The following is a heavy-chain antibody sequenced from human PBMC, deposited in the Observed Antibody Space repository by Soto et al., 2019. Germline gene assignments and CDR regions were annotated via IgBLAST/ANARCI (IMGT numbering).Heavy chain of an antibody. CDR1: GFTFSIYS. J-gene: IGHJ4*02. CDR3: ARWNAHLDSSGYYYPAFDY. CDR2: ISSSSSTI. V-gene: IGHV3-48*02. D-gene: IGHD3-22*01. Sequence: GSLRLACAASGFTFSIYSMNWVRQAPGKGLEWVSYISSSSSTIYYADSVKGRFTISRDNAKNSLYLQMNSLRDEDTAVYYCARWNAHLDSSGYYYPAFDYWGQGTLVTVSS.